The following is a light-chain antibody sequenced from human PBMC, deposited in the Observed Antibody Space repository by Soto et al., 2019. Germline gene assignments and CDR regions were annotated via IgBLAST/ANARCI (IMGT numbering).Light chain of an antibody. V-gene: IGKV1-39*01. J-gene: IGKJ2*01. CDR2: AAS. CDR3: QQSYSTPWYT. CDR1: QSISSY. Sequence: DIQMTQSPSSLSASVGDRDTITCRASQSISSYLNWYQQKPGKAPKLLIYAASSLQSEVPSRFSGSGSGTDFALTISSLQPEDFTTYYCQQSYSTPWYTFGQGTKLEIK.